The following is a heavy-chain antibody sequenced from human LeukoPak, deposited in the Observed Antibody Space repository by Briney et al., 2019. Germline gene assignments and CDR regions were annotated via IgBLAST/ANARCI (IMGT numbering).Heavy chain of an antibody. CDR2: IVPILGTA. CDR1: GSTFSTYA. D-gene: IGHD6-13*01. Sequence: SVKVSCKAAGSTFSTYAISLIRQAPGQGLGWVGRIVPILGTANYAQNFQGRVTITADRSTTTAYMELSSMRSEDTAVYYCARVPQGSSWPYYFDYWGQGTLVTVSS. V-gene: IGHV1-69*04. J-gene: IGHJ4*02. CDR3: ARVPQGSSWPYYFDY.